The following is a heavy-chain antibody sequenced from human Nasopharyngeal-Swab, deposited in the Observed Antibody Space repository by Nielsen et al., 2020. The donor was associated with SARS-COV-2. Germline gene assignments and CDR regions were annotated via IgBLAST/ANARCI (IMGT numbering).Heavy chain of an antibody. Sequence: ASAKVSCKASGYTFTSYYIHWVRQAPGQGLEWMGIINPSAGSTSYAQKFQGRVTMTRDTSTSTVSMELSSLGSEDTAVYYCAREDIGVVPVAMGYNWFDPWGQGTLVTVSS. CDR1: GYTFTSYY. V-gene: IGHV1-46*01. J-gene: IGHJ5*02. CDR2: INPSAGST. CDR3: AREDIGVVPVAMGYNWFDP. D-gene: IGHD2-2*01.